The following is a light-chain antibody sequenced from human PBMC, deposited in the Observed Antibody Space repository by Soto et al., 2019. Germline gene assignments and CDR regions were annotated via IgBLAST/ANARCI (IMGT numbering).Light chain of an antibody. Sequence: DIQMTQSPSTLSASVGDRVTITCRASQSISSWLAWYQQKPGKAPKLLIYKASSLESGVPSRFSGSGSGTEFTLTISSPQPDDFATYYCQQYLTFGQGTKVDIK. V-gene: IGKV1-5*03. J-gene: IGKJ1*01. CDR3: QQYLT. CDR2: KAS. CDR1: QSISSW.